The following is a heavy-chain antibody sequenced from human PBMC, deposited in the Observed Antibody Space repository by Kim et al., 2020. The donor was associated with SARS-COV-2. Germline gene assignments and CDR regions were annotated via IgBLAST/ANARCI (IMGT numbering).Heavy chain of an antibody. D-gene: IGHD6-19*01. CDR2: ISAYNGNT. V-gene: IGHV1-18*01. J-gene: IGHJ6*02. CDR1: GYTFTSYG. CDR3: ASGGGLAPYYYGMDV. Sequence: ASVKVSCKSSGYTFTSYGISWVRQAPGQWLEWMGWISAYNGNTNYAQKLQGRVTMTTDTSTSTAYMELRSLRSDDTAVYYCASGGGLAPYYYGMDVWGQGTTVTVSS.